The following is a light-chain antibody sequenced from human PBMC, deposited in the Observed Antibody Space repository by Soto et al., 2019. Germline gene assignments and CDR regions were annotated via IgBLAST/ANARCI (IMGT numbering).Light chain of an antibody. Sequence: EIVLTQSPGTLSLSPGERATLSCRPSQIVRGNNLAGYQQKPGQAPRLLINGSSDRATGIPDRFSGSGSGTDFTLTISRLEPEDFAVYYCQQYGSSPPYTFGQGTKVEIK. CDR2: GSS. V-gene: IGKV3-20*01. CDR3: QQYGSSPPYT. CDR1: QIVRGNN. J-gene: IGKJ2*01.